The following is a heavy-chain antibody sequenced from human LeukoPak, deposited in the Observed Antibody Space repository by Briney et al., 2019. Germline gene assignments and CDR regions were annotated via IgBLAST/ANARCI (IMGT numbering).Heavy chain of an antibody. D-gene: IGHD4-17*01. V-gene: IGHV4-34*01. CDR2: INHSGST. CDR1: GGSFSGYY. Sequence: PSETLSLTCAVYGGSFSGYYWSWIRQPPGKGLEWIGEINHSGSTNYNPSLKSRVTISVDTSKNQFSLKLSSVTAADTAVYYCARGHRRLREGYYGMDVWGQGATVTVSS. J-gene: IGHJ6*02. CDR3: ARGHRRLREGYYGMDV.